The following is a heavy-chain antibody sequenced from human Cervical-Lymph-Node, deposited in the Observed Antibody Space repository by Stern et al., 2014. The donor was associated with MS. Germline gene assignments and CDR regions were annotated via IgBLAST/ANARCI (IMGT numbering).Heavy chain of an antibody. CDR2: FDPEDGET. D-gene: IGHD6-13*01. V-gene: IGHV1-24*01. Sequence: VQLEESGAEVKKPGASVKVSCKVSGYTLTELSMHWVRQAPGKGLEWMGGFDPEDGETIYAQKFQGRVTMTEDTSTDTAYMELSSLRSEGTAVYYCATDGSDSSSWPFDLWGRGTLVTVSS. CDR1: GYTLTELS. J-gene: IGHJ2*01. CDR3: ATDGSDSSSWPFDL.